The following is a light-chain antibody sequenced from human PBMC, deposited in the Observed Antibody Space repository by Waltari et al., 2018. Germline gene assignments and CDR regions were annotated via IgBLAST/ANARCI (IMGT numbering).Light chain of an antibody. V-gene: IGLV2-11*01. CDR1: SSDVGGSDY. CDR2: DVR. CDR3: CAYTGNFWV. Sequence: QSALTQPRSVSGSPGQSVTISCTGSSSDVGGSDYVSWYQQHPGKAPELMIFDVRKRPSGVPARFSGSKSGNTASLTISGLQADDEADYYCCAYTGNFWVFGGGTELIVL. J-gene: IGLJ3*02.